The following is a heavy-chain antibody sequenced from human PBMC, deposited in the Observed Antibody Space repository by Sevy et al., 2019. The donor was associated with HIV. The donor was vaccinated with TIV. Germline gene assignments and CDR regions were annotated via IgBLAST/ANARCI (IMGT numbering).Heavy chain of an antibody. V-gene: IGHV3-30*04. Sequence: GGSLRLSCAASGFTFTNYEMHWVRQAPGRGLDWVAVISHDERYKNYAESVKVRFTISRDNFKNTLFLQMDSLRPEDTAVYFCARLVSCGGDCYYLDSWGQGALVTVSS. CDR2: ISHDERYK. CDR3: ARLVSCGGDCYYLDS. J-gene: IGHJ5*01. CDR1: GFTFTNYE. D-gene: IGHD2-21*02.